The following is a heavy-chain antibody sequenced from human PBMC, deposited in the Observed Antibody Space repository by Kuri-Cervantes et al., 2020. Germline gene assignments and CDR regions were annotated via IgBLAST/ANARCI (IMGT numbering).Heavy chain of an antibody. CDR3: TTDGIIDYYYMDV. CDR2: ISAGGSST. CDR1: GFTFSTYA. J-gene: IGHJ6*03. Sequence: GESLKISCAASGFTFSTYAMSWVRQAPGKGLEWVSVISAGGSSTHYADSVKGRFTISRDNTKNTLYLQMNSLKTEDTAVYYCTTDGIIDYYYMDVWGKGTTVTVSS. D-gene: IGHD3-16*02. V-gene: IGHV3-23*01.